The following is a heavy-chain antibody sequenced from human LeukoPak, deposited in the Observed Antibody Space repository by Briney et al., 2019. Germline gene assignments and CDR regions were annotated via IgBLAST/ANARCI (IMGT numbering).Heavy chain of an antibody. CDR2: ISGSGGST. D-gene: IGHD4-17*01. V-gene: IGHV3-23*01. J-gene: IGHJ4*02. Sequence: GGSLRLSCAASGFTFSSYAMSWVRQAPGKGLEWVSAISGSGGSTYYADSVKGRFTIPRDNSKNTLYPQMNSLRAEDTAVYYCAKDPTGTYGDYADYWGQGTLVTVSS. CDR1: GFTFSSYA. CDR3: AKDPTGTYGDYADY.